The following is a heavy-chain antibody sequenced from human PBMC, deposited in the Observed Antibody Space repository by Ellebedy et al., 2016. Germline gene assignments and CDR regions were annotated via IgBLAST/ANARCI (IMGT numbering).Heavy chain of an antibody. J-gene: IGHJ4*02. CDR3: ARDFGS. V-gene: IGHV1-8*01. Sequence: ASVKVSCKASGYTFTSYDINWVRQATGQGLEWVGWMNPASGNTGYTQKFQGRVSMTRHTSISTAYMELNNLRAEDTAVYYCARDFGSWGQGTLVTVSS. CDR1: GYTFTSYD. CDR2: MNPASGNT.